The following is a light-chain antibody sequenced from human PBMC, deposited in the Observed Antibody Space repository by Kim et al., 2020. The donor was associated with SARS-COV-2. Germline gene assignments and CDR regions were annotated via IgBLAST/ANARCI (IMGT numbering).Light chain of an antibody. V-gene: IGKV3-11*01. Sequence: EIVLTQSPATLSLSPGERATLSCRASQSVSSYLAWYPQKPGQAPRLLIYDASNRATGIPARFSGSGSGTDFTLTISSLEPEDFAVYYCQQRSNWPLFTFGPGTKVDIK. J-gene: IGKJ3*01. CDR3: QQRSNWPLFT. CDR2: DAS. CDR1: QSVSSY.